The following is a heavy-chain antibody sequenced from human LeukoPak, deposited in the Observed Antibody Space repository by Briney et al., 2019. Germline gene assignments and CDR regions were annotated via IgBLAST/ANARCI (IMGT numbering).Heavy chain of an antibody. V-gene: IGHV4-34*01. D-gene: IGHD5-18*01. CDR3: ARVPRRGYSYGIDY. CDR2: INHSGST. CDR1: GGSFSGYY. J-gene: IGHJ4*02. Sequence: SETLSLTCAVYGGSFSGYYWSWIRQPPGKGLEWIGEINHSGSTNYNPSLKSRVTISVDTSKNQFSLKLSSVTAADTAVYYCARVPRRGYSYGIDYWGQGTLVTVSS.